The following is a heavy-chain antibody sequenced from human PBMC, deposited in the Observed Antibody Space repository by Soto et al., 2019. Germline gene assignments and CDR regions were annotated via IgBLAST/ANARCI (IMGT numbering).Heavy chain of an antibody. Sequence: GGSLRLSCAASGFTVSSNNMNWVRQAPGKGLEWVSSISSVDNYIYYADSVKGRFTISRDNAKNSLFLQMDSLRAEDTAVYYCARSGYCSSTSCFTFTTHYYYFGMDVWGQGTTVTVSS. CDR1: GFTVSSNN. V-gene: IGHV3-21*06. D-gene: IGHD2-2*02. J-gene: IGHJ6*02. CDR2: ISSVDNYI. CDR3: ARSGYCSSTSCFTFTTHYYYFGMDV.